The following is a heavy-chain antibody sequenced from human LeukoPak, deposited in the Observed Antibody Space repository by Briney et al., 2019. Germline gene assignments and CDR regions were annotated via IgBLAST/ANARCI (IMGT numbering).Heavy chain of an antibody. CDR1: GFTFSDYY. J-gene: IGHJ4*02. CDR3: ARDLGYCTNGVCHTRFDY. D-gene: IGHD2-8*01. CDR2: ISSSGSTI. Sequence: GGSLRLSCAASGFTFSDYYMSWIRQAPGKGLEWVSYISSSGSTIYYADSVKGRFTISRDNAKNSLYLQTNSLRAEDTAVYYCARDLGYCTNGVCHTRFDYWGQGTLVAVSS. V-gene: IGHV3-11*01.